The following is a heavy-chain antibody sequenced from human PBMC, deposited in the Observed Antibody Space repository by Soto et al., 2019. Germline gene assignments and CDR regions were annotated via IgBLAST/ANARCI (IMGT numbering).Heavy chain of an antibody. V-gene: IGHV4-30-4*01. CDR1: VGSISSGDYY. CDR2: IYYSGST. D-gene: IGHD2-2*01. J-gene: IGHJ2*01. Sequence: QVQLQESGPGLVKPSQTLSLTCTVSVGSISSGDYYWSWIRQPPGKGLEWIGYIYYSGSTYYNPSLKDLVTISVHTSKNEFTLKLSSVTAADTAGYYCARVRPAYFVLWGRGTLVTVSS. CDR3: ARVRPAYFVL.